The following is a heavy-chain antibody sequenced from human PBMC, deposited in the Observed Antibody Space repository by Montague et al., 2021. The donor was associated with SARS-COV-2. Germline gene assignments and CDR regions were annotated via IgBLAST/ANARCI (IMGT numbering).Heavy chain of an antibody. CDR1: GGSLSSYH. J-gene: IGHJ2*01. Sequence: SETLSLTCTVSGGSLSSYHCNWIRLSPGTGLERMGYVYYSGSSKYNPTPKCRVTITVAPSKSQMSLGLNSVSAADTAVYYCAGDRRRFWHFDLWGRGTLVTVSS. CDR2: VYYSGSS. V-gene: IGHV4-59*01. CDR3: AGDRRRFWHFDL.